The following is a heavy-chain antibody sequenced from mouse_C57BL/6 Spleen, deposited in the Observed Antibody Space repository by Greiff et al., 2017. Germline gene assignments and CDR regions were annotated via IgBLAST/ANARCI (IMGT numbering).Heavy chain of an antibody. D-gene: IGHD1-1*01. Sequence: VQLQQPGAELVRPGSSVKLSCKASGYTFTSYWMHWVKQRPIQGLEWIGNIDPSDSETHYNQKFKDKATLTVDKSSSTAYMQLSSLTSEDSAVYYCARGILPEGGYFDVWGTGTTVTVSS. V-gene: IGHV1-52*01. CDR3: ARGILPEGGYFDV. CDR1: GYTFTSYW. J-gene: IGHJ1*03. CDR2: IDPSDSET.